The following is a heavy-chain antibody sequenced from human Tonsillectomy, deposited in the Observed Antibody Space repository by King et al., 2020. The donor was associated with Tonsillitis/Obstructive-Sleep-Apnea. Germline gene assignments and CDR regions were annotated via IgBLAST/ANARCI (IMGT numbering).Heavy chain of an antibody. CDR2: IYYSGST. CDR1: GGSISSYY. D-gene: IGHD6-6*01. V-gene: IGHV4-59*01. J-gene: IGHJ3*02. CDR3: ARAPSISTSLAFDI. Sequence: VQLQESGPGLVKPSETLSLTCTVSGGSISSYYWSWLRQPPGKGLEWIGYIYYSGSTNYNPSLKSRVTISVDTSKNQFSLKLSSVTAADTAVYYCARAPSISTSLAFDIWGQGTMVTVSS.